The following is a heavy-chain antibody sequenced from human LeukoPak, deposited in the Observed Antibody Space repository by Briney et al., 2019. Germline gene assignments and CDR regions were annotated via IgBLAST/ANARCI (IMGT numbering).Heavy chain of an antibody. CDR2: INPSGGST. J-gene: IGHJ6*02. D-gene: IGHD2-21*02. CDR3: ARAGAYCGGDCYSMDV. V-gene: IGHV1-46*01. Sequence: ASVKVSCKASGYTFTSYYMHWVRQAPRQGLEWMGIINPSGGSTSYAQKFQGRVTMTRDTSTSTVYMELSSLRSEDTAVYYCARAGAYCGGDCYSMDVWGQGTTVTVSS. CDR1: GYTFTSYY.